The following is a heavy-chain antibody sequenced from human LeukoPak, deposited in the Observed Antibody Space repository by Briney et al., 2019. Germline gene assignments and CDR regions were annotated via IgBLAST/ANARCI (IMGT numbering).Heavy chain of an antibody. CDR1: VGTFSSYA. D-gene: IGHD3-10*01. CDR2: IIPIFGTA. J-gene: IGHJ4*02. V-gene: IGHV1-69*06. CDR3: ARVAQHGTAGVRGVMPYDY. Sequence: ASVKVSCKASVGTFSSYAISWVRQAPGQGLDWMGRIIPIFGTANYAQKFQGRVTITADKSTSTAYMELSSLRSEDTAVYYCARVAQHGTAGVRGVMPYDYWGQGTLVTVSS.